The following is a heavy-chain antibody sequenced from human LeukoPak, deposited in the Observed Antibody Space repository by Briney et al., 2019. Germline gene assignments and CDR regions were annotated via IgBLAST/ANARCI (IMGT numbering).Heavy chain of an antibody. D-gene: IGHD6-19*01. Sequence: ASVKVSSTASGYTFTGYYIHWVRQAPGQGLEWMGWINPNSGGTNSAQKFQGRVTLTRDTSISTAYLELSSLRSDDTAVYYCARDLGSGWIIVDYWGQGTLVTVSS. CDR2: INPNSGGT. CDR3: ARDLGSGWIIVDY. J-gene: IGHJ4*02. CDR1: GYTFTGYY. V-gene: IGHV1-2*02.